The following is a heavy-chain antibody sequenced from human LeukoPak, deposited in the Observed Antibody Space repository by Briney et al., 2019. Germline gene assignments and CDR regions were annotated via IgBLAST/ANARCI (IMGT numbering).Heavy chain of an antibody. V-gene: IGHV4-34*01. D-gene: IGHD2-2*01. J-gene: IGHJ4*02. CDR3: ARRRYCSSTSCYVRYFDY. CDR1: GGSFSGYY. CDR2: INHSGST. Sequence: SETLSLTCAVYGGSFSGYYWSWIRQPPGKGLEWIGEINHSGSTNYNPSLKSRVTISVVTSKNQFSLKLSSVTAADTAVYYCARRRYCSSTSCYVRYFDYWGQGTLLTVSS.